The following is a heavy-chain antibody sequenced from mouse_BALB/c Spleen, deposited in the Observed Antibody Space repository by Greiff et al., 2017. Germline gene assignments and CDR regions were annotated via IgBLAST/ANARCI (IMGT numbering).Heavy chain of an antibody. CDR1: GFTFSSYG. CDR2: INSNGGST. Sequence: EVKLVESGGGLVQPGGSLKLSCAASGFTFSSYGMSWVRQTQDKRLELVATINSNGGSTYYPDSVKGRLTISRDNAKNTLYLQMSSLKSEDTAMYYCARELGFDYWGQGTTLTVSS. J-gene: IGHJ2*01. V-gene: IGHV5-6-3*01. CDR3: ARELGFDY.